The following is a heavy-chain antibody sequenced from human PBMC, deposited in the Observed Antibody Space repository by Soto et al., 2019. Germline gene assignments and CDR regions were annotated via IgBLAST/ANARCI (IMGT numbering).Heavy chain of an antibody. J-gene: IGHJ4*02. CDR1: GFTFSTYW. Sequence: EVQLVGSGGGLVQPGGSLRLSCAASGFTFSTYWMSRLRQAPGKGLEWVANINPDGSDKYYVDSAKGRFTISRDNAKNSMYLQLNSLRDEDTAVFYCATAVRSSSPHYWGQGTLVTVSS. V-gene: IGHV3-7*03. CDR2: INPDGSDK. CDR3: ATAVRSSSPHY. D-gene: IGHD6-13*01.